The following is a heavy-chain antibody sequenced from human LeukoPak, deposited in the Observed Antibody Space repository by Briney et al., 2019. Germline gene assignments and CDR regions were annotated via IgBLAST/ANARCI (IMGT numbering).Heavy chain of an antibody. J-gene: IGHJ3*02. D-gene: IGHD3-22*01. CDR1: GGSISSYF. V-gene: IGHV4-59*12. CDR3: ANSGVHYHDSRGYYADDAFDI. Sequence: KPSGTLSDTCTVPGGSISSYFWSWIRLPPRKGLEWIGHPSKSVNTNYSPSLKSRVTIFGDKSKSQFSLMLTSVTAADTAVYYCANSGVHYHDSRGYYADDAFDIWGQGTMVTVSP. CDR2: PSKSVNT.